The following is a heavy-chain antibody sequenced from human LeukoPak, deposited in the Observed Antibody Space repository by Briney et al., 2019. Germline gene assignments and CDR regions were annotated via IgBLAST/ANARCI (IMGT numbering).Heavy chain of an antibody. V-gene: IGHV3-23*01. D-gene: IGHD2-2*01. J-gene: IGHJ4*02. CDR1: GFTFSSYA. Sequence: QSGGSLRLSCAASGFTFSSYAMSWVRQAPGKGLEWVSAISGSGGGTYYADSVKGRFTISRDNSKNTLYLQMNSLRAEDTAVYYCAKSIVVVPAAYDYWGQGTLVTVSS. CDR3: AKSIVVVPAAYDY. CDR2: ISGSGGGT.